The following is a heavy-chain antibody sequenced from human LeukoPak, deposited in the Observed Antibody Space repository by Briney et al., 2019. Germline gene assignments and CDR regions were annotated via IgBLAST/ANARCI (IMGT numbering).Heavy chain of an antibody. V-gene: IGHV1-2*02. CDR3: ARDRLEGWDY. D-gene: IGHD6-19*01. CDR2: INPNSGGT. Sequence: ASVKVSCKASGYTFTGYYMHWVRQAPGQGLEGMGWINPNSGGTNYAQKFQGRVNITRGTSISTAYMELSRLRSDATAVYYGARDRLEGWDYWGQGTLVTVSS. J-gene: IGHJ4*02. CDR1: GYTFTGYY.